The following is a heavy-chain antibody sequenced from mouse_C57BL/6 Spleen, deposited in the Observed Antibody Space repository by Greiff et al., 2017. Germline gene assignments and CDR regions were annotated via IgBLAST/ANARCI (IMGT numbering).Heavy chain of an antibody. D-gene: IGHD4-1*01. V-gene: IGHV5-9-1*02. CDR3: TIILTGTLRYFDV. CDR2: ISSGGDYI. Sequence: EVMLVESGEGLVKPGGSLKLSCAASGFTFSSYAMSWVRQTPEKRLEWVAYISSGGDYIYYADTVKGRFTISRDNARNALYLQMSRLKSEDTAMYYCTIILTGTLRYFDVWGKGTTVTVSS. CDR1: GFTFSSYA. J-gene: IGHJ1*03.